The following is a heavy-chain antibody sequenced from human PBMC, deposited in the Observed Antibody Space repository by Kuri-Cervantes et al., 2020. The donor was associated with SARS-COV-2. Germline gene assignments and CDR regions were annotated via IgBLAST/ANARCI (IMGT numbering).Heavy chain of an antibody. D-gene: IGHD3-16*01. CDR3: VREGFGSPSHNYGMDV. Sequence: GESLKISCAASGFTVNTYSMNWVRQVPGKGLEWLSYISSSSSPIFYADSVKGRFTISRDNVENSLYLQMNSLRPQDTAVYYCVREGFGSPSHNYGMDVWGQGTTVTVSS. CDR1: GFTVNTYS. J-gene: IGHJ6*02. CDR2: ISSSSSPI. V-gene: IGHV3-48*01.